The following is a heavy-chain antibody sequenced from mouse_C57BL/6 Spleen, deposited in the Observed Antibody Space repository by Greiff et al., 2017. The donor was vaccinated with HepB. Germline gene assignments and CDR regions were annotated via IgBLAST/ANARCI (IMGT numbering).Heavy chain of an antibody. D-gene: IGHD3-1*01. CDR1: GYTFTSYW. CDR3: ARENLDPTDSYYFDY. CDR2: IYPGSGST. Sequence: VQLQQSGAELVKPGASVKMSCKASGYTFTSYWITWVKQRPGQGLEWIGDIYPGSGSTNYNEKFKSKATLTVDTSSSTAYMQLSSLTSEDSAVYYCARENLDPTDSYYFDYWGQGTTLTVSS. J-gene: IGHJ2*01. V-gene: IGHV1-55*01.